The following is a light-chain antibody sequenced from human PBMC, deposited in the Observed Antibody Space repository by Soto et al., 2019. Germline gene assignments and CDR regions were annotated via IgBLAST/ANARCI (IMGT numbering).Light chain of an antibody. CDR1: LSVSSD. CDR2: RAF. J-gene: IGKJ4*01. CDR3: QQYNNWPLS. Sequence: EIVMTQSPATLSLSPGERATLSCRASLSVSSDLAWYRQKPGQAPRLLIYRAFTRATGIPARFSGSGFGTDFTLAISSLQSEDFAVYYCQQYNNWPLSFGGGTKVESK. V-gene: IGKV3-15*01.